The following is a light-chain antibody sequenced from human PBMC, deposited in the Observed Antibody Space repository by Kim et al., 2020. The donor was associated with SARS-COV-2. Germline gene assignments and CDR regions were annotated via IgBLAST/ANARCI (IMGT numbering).Light chain of an antibody. CDR1: DIGSKS. V-gene: IGLV3-21*04. J-gene: IGLJ2*01. Sequence: PGKTDRVSCGGNDIGSKSVHWYQQKSGQAPVLVIYCDSDRPSGIPERFSGSNSGNTATLTISRVEAGDEADYYCQVWDSSSDHRVVFGGGTQLTVL. CDR2: CDS. CDR3: QVWDSSSDHRVV.